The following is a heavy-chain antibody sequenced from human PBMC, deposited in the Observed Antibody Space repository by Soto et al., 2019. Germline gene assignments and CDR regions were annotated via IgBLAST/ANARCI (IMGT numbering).Heavy chain of an antibody. Sequence: EVQLVESGGGLVQPGGSLRLSCAASGFTFSSSSMNWVRQAPGKGLEWISYISGSSSTIYYADSVKGRFTVSRDNAKNSVVLQMNSIGAEDTDVEYCSRGTRAGGYYGWGQGTLVTVSS. D-gene: IGHD3-22*01. V-gene: IGHV3-48*01. J-gene: IGHJ4*02. CDR3: SRGTRAGGYYG. CDR2: ISGSSSTI. CDR1: GFTFSSSS.